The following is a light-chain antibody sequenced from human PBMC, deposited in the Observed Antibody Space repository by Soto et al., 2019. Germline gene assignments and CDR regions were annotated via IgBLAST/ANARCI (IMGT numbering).Light chain of an antibody. Sequence: QSVLTQPASVSGSPGQSITISCTGTSTDVGTYSYVSWYQHHPGKAPKVIIYEVNNRPSGVANRFSGSKSDNTASLTISGLQAEDEADYYCSSYTSSTTRWVFGGGTKLTVL. CDR2: EVN. CDR3: SSYTSSTTRWV. J-gene: IGLJ3*02. CDR1: STDVGTYSY. V-gene: IGLV2-14*01.